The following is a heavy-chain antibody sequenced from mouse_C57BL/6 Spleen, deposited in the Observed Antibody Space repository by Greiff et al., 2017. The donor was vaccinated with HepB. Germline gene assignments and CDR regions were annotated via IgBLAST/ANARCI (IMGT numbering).Heavy chain of an antibody. V-gene: IGHV1-82*01. CDR2: IYPGDGDT. CDR3: ARSSTVVARYFDV. J-gene: IGHJ1*03. D-gene: IGHD1-1*01. Sequence: QVQLKESGPELVKPGASVKISCKASGYAFSSSWMNWVKQRPGKGLEWIGRIYPGDGDTNYNGKFKGKATLTADKSSSTAYMQISSLTSEDSAVYFCARSSTVVARYFDVWGTGTTVTVSS. CDR1: GYAFSSSW.